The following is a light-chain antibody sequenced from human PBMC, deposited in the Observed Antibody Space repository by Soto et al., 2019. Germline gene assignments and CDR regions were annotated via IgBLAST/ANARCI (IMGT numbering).Light chain of an antibody. V-gene: IGKV3-11*01. CDR3: QQRSNWLRT. CDR1: QSVSSY. J-gene: IGKJ1*01. Sequence: EIVLTQSPATLSFSPGERATLSCRASQSVSSYLAWYQQKPGQAPRLLIYDASNRATGIPARFSGSGSGTDFTLTISSLEPEDFAVYYCQQRSNWLRTFGQGTKVEIK. CDR2: DAS.